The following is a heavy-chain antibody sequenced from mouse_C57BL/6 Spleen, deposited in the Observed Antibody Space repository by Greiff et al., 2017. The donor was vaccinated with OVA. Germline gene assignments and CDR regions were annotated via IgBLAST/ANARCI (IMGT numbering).Heavy chain of an antibody. CDR1: GYTFTSYT. J-gene: IGHJ2*01. CDR3: ARDDYGGVYYLDY. V-gene: IGHV1-4*01. D-gene: IGHD2-4*01. Sequence: VQLQQSGAELARPGASVKMSCKASGYTFTSYTMHWVKQRPGQGLEWIGYINPSSGYTKYNQKFKDKATLTADKSSSTAYMQLSSLTSEDSAVDYGARDDYGGVYYLDYWGQGTTLTVSS. CDR2: INPSSGYT.